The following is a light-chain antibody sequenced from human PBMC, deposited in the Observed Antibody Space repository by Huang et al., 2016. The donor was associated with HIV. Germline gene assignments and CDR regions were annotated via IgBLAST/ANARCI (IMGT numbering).Light chain of an antibody. CDR1: QSILYNSNNKNY. CDR2: CAS. CDR3: HQYYNTPPT. V-gene: IGKV4-1*01. Sequence: DIVMTQSPDSLAVSLGERATINCKSSQSILYNSNNKNYLAWYQQKPGQPPKLLSYCASTRESGVPDRFSGSGSGTDYTLTISRLQAEDVAVYYCHQYYNTPPTFGGGTKVEIK. J-gene: IGKJ4*01.